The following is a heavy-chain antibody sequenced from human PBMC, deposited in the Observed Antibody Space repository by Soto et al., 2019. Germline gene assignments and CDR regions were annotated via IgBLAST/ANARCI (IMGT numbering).Heavy chain of an antibody. D-gene: IGHD6-19*01. Sequence: EVQLVESGGGLIQPGGSLRLSCAASGFAVSSKYMTWVRQAPGKGPEWVSVIYGGGTTYYADSVKGRFTISRDTSKNTLYLQMNSLRAEDTAVYYCVQTTGWPGFDFWGQGTLVTVSP. CDR1: GFAVSSKY. CDR2: IYGGGTT. J-gene: IGHJ4*02. CDR3: VQTTGWPGFDF. V-gene: IGHV3-53*01.